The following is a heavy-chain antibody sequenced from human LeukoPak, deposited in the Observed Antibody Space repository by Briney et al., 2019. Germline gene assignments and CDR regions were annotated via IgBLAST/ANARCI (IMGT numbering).Heavy chain of an antibody. J-gene: IGHJ6*02. V-gene: IGHV3-48*03. D-gene: IGHD3-10*01. CDR3: ARVLWFGEEGMDV. CDR1: GFTFSSYA. CDR2: ISSSGSTI. Sequence: GGSLRLSCAASGFTFSSYAMSWVRQAPGKGLEWVSYISSSGSTIYYADSVKGRFTISRDNAKNSLYLQMNSLRAEDTAVYYCARVLWFGEEGMDVWGQGTTVTVSS.